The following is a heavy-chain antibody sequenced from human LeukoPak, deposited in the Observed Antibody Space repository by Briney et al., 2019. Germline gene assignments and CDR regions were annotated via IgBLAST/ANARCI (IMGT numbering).Heavy chain of an antibody. Sequence: GGSLRLSCAASGFTFSSYGMHWVRQAPGKGLEWVAFIRYDGSNKYYADSVKGRFTISRDNSKNTLYLQMNSLRAEDTAVYYCARDSPPLRYFERNPLPGAFDIWGQGTMVTVSS. D-gene: IGHD3-9*01. CDR1: GFTFSSYG. J-gene: IGHJ3*02. V-gene: IGHV3-30*02. CDR2: IRYDGSNK. CDR3: ARDSPPLRYFERNPLPGAFDI.